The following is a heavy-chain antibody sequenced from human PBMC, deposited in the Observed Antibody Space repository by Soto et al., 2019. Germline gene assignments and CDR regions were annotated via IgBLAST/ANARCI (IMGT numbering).Heavy chain of an antibody. Sequence: GGSLRLSCAASGFTFSSYGMHWVRQAPGKGLEWVAVIWYDGSNKYYADSVKGRFTISRDNSKNTLYLQMNSLRAEDTAVYYCARESYCSSTSCKSRWFDPWGQGTLVTVSS. J-gene: IGHJ5*02. V-gene: IGHV3-33*01. CDR1: GFTFSSYG. D-gene: IGHD2-2*01. CDR3: ARESYCSSTSCKSRWFDP. CDR2: IWYDGSNK.